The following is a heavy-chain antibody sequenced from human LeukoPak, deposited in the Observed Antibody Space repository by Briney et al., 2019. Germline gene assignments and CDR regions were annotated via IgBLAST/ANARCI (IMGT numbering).Heavy chain of an antibody. CDR3: ARDRTVWFGELRSPDAFDI. J-gene: IGHJ3*02. V-gene: IGHV3-66*01. CDR2: IYSGGST. D-gene: IGHD3-10*01. Sequence: GGSLRLSCAASGFTVSSNYMSWVRQAPGKGLEWVSVIYSGGSTYYADSVKGRFTISRDNSKNTLYLQMSSRRAENTAVYYCARDRTVWFGELRSPDAFDIWGQGTMVTVSS. CDR1: GFTVSSNY.